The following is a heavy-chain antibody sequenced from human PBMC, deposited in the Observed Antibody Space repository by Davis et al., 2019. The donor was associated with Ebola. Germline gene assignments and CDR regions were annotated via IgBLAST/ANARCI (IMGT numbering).Heavy chain of an antibody. V-gene: IGHV1-69*13. J-gene: IGHJ4*02. CDR1: GGTFSSYA. D-gene: IGHD4-17*01. CDR2: IIPVFAKT. Sequence: AASVKVSCKASGGTFSSYAISWVRQAPGQGLEWMGGIIPVFAKTNYAQKFQGRVTITADESTSTAYMELSSLRSEDTAVYYCARDRASRYGEFDYWGQGTLVTVSS. CDR3: ARDRASRYGEFDY.